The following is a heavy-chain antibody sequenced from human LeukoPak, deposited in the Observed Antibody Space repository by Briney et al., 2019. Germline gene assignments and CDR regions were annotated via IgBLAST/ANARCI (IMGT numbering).Heavy chain of an antibody. CDR3: ARDSGTTGEVKFDP. CDR2: IYSSGR. J-gene: IGHJ5*02. V-gene: IGHV4-4*07. D-gene: IGHD3-10*01. CDR1: GGSISSYY. Sequence: SETLSLTCSVSGGSISSYYLSWIRQPAGKGLEWIGRIYSSGRNYNPSLKSRVTMSIDTSTNQLSLKLSSVTAADTAVYYCARDSGTTGEVKFDPWGQGTLVTVSS.